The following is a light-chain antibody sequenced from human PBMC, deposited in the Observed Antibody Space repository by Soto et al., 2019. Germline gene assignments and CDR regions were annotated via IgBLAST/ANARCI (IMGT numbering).Light chain of an antibody. CDR1: QSVSSTH. CDR3: QQYTSSPLT. V-gene: IGKV3-20*01. CDR2: GAS. Sequence: EIVLTQSPGTLSLSPGERATLSCRASQSVSSTHLAWYRQKAGQAPRLLIYGASSRATGMPDRFSGSGSGTDFTLTISRLEPEDFAVYYCQQYTSSPLTFGQGTRLEIK. J-gene: IGKJ5*01.